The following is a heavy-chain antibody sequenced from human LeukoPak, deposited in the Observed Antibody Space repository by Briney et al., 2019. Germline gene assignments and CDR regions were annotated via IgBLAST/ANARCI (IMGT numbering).Heavy chain of an antibody. J-gene: IGHJ3*02. CDR2: ISTDGSST. V-gene: IGHV3-74*01. Sequence: PGGSLRLSCAAPGFTFSSYWMNWVRHAPGKGLVWVSRISTDGSSTSYADSVKGRFTISRDNAKNTLYLQMNSLRAEDTAVYYCARRGDTFDIWGQGTMVTVSS. CDR1: GFTFSSYW. CDR3: ARRGDTFDI.